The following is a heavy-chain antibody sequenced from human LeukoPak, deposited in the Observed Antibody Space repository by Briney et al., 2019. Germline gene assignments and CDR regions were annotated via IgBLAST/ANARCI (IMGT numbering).Heavy chain of an antibody. CDR2: IYYTGTT. Sequence: PSETLSLTCTVSGCSISSVGYYWSWIPQHPGKGLEWITYIYYTGTTYSNPSLNSRVTISVDTSKNHFSLRLSYMTAADTAVYYCARVTSVIDAFDIWGQGTMVTVSS. J-gene: IGHJ3*02. CDR3: ARVTSVIDAFDI. V-gene: IGHV4-31*03. D-gene: IGHD2-21*01. CDR1: GCSISSVGYY.